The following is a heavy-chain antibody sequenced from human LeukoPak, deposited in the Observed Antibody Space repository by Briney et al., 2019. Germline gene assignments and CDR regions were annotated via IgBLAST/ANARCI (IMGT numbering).Heavy chain of an antibody. Sequence: SVKVSCKASVGTFSSYAISWVRQAPGQALEWMGRIIPIFGTANYAQKFQGRVTITTDESTSTAYMELSSLRSEDTAVYYCASYYDSSGYYYIAFDIWGQGTMVTVSS. D-gene: IGHD3-22*01. CDR2: IIPIFGTA. J-gene: IGHJ3*02. CDR3: ASYYDSSGYYYIAFDI. CDR1: VGTFSSYA. V-gene: IGHV1-69*05.